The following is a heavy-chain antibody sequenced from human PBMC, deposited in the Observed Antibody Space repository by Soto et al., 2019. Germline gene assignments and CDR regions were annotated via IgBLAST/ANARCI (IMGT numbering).Heavy chain of an antibody. D-gene: IGHD1-26*01. CDR2: MNPDGGEK. CDR1: GVTVSSNY. J-gene: IGHJ4*02. V-gene: IGHV3-7*04. CDR3: ARDPPEWELLLDY. Sequence: GGSLKLSCAASGVTVSSNYMSWVRQAPGKGLEWVANMNPDGGEKYYVDSVKGRFTISRDNAKNLLYLQMNSLRAEDTAVYYCARDPPEWELLLDYWGQGTPVTVSS.